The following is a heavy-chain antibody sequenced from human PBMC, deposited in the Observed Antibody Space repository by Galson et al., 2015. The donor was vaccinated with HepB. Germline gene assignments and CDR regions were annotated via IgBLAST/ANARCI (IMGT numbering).Heavy chain of an antibody. V-gene: IGHV3-21*01. CDR1: GFTFSSYS. CDR3: ARAVATAHYYYGMDV. CDR2: ISSSSSYI. Sequence: SLRLSCAASGFTFSSYSMNWVRQAPGKGLEWVSSISSSSSYIYYADSVKGRFTISRDSAKNSLYLQMNSLRAEDTAVYYCARAVATAHYYYGMDVWGQGTTVTVSS. D-gene: IGHD5-12*01. J-gene: IGHJ6*02.